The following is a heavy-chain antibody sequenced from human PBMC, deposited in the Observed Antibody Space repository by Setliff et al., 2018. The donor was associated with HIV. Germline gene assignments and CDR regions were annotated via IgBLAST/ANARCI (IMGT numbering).Heavy chain of an antibody. CDR1: GFTFSSNW. Sequence: HPGGSLRLSCAASGFTFSSNWMSWVRQAPGKGLEWVANIKQDGSEKYYVDPVKGRFTISRDNAKKSLYLQMDSLRAEDTAVYYCARGSGSYWGQGTLVTVSS. V-gene: IGHV3-7*01. CDR3: ARGSGSY. CDR2: IKQDGSEK. J-gene: IGHJ4*02. D-gene: IGHD1-26*01.